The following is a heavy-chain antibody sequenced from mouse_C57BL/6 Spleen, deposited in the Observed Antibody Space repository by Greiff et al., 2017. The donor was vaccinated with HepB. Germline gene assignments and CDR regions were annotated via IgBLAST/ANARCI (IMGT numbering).Heavy chain of an antibody. V-gene: IGHV2-5*01. Sequence: VQLVESGPGLVQPSQCLSITCTVSGFSFTSYGVHWVRQSPGKGLEWLGVLWRGGSTDYNAAFLSRLSNTKDNSESQVCFKMNSLQADDTAIYDCDKKDSSSADWDCEVWGTGTTVTVSS. CDR3: DKKDSSSADWDCEV. CDR1: GFSFTSYG. J-gene: IGHJ1*03. CDR2: LWRGGST. D-gene: IGHD1-1*01.